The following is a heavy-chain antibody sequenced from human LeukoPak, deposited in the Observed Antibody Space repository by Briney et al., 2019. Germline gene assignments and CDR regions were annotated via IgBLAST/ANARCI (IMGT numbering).Heavy chain of an antibody. CDR2: IYYSGHT. CDR1: GDSISSSSYY. V-gene: IGHV4-39*02. D-gene: IGHD6-13*01. Sequence: SETLSLTCTVSGDSISSSSYYWGWIRQPPGKGLEWIGSIYYSGHTYYNPSLKSRVTISIDTSKTQFSLNLISVTAADTAVYYCARDRRSSWYRGYYYYYMDVWGKGTTVTVSS. CDR3: ARDRRSSWYRGYYYYYMDV. J-gene: IGHJ6*03.